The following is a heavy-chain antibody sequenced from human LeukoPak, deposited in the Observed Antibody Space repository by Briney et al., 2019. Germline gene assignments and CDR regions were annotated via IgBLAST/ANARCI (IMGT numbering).Heavy chain of an antibody. J-gene: IGHJ4*02. D-gene: IGHD1-26*01. V-gene: IGHV3-53*01. CDR3: ASRRGARWDVLDY. CDR1: GFTVSSNY. CDR2: IYSGGST. Sequence: PRGSLRLSCAASGFTVSSNYMSWVRQAPGKGLEWVSVIYSGGSTYYADSVKGRFTISRDNSKNTLYLQMNSLRAEDTAVYYCASRRGARWDVLDYWGQGTLVTVSS.